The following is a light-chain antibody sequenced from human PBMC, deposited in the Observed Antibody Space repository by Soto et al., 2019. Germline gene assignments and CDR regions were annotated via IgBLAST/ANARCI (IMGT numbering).Light chain of an antibody. V-gene: IGKV3-11*01. CDR1: QSVSSH. Sequence: EIVLTQSPATLSLSPGERATLSCRASQSVSSHLAWYQQKPGQAPRLLIYDASNRATGIPARFSGSGSGTDFTLTISSLEPEDFAVYYCQQYGSSPVTLGQGTKVDIK. CDR3: QQYGSSPVT. CDR2: DAS. J-gene: IGKJ1*01.